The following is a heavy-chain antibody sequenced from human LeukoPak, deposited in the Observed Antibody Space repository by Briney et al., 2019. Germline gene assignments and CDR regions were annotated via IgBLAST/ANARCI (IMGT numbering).Heavy chain of an antibody. CDR1: GYTFTGYY. J-gene: IGHJ4*02. Sequence: ASAKVSCKASGYTFTGYYMHWVRQAPGQGLEWMGWINPHSGGTNYAQKFQGGVTMTRDTSISTAYMELSRLRSDDTAVYYCARGQQQLAGDYWGQGTLVTVSS. D-gene: IGHD6-13*01. CDR3: ARGQQQLAGDY. V-gene: IGHV1-2*02. CDR2: INPHSGGT.